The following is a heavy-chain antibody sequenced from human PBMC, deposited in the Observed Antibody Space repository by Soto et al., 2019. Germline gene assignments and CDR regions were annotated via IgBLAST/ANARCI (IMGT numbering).Heavy chain of an antibody. Sequence: QVQLQESGPGLVKPSQTLSLTCTVSGGSISSGGYYWSWIRQHPGKGLEWIGYIYYSGSTYYNPSLKRRVTISVDTSKTQSSLKLSSVTAADTAVYYCARGGYCTNGVCYPFDYWGQGTLVTVSS. V-gene: IGHV4-31*03. CDR2: IYYSGST. CDR1: GGSISSGGYY. D-gene: IGHD2-8*01. CDR3: ARGGYCTNGVCYPFDY. J-gene: IGHJ4*02.